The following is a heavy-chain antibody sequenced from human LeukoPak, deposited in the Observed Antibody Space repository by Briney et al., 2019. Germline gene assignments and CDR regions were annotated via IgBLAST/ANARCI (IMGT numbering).Heavy chain of an antibody. CDR1: GGSISSYY. Sequence: SETLSLTCTVSGGSISSYYWNWIRQPAGKGLEWIGHIYTSGSTNYNPSLKSRVTMSVDTSKNQFPLKLSSVTAADTAVYYCARASRGATVAFDIWGQGTMVTVSS. D-gene: IGHD1-26*01. J-gene: IGHJ3*02. V-gene: IGHV4-4*07. CDR3: ARASRGATVAFDI. CDR2: IYTSGST.